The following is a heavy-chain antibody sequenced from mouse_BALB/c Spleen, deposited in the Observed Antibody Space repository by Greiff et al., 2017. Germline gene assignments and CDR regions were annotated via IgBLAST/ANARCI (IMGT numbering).Heavy chain of an antibody. J-gene: IGHJ3*01. CDR2: ISYDGSN. CDR3: ARDFYYDYDGVAY. D-gene: IGHD2-4*01. CDR1: GYSITSGYY. Sequence: DVQLQESGPGLVKPSQSLSLTCSVTGYSITSGYYWNWIRQFPGNKLEWMGYISYDGSNNYNPSLKNRISITRDTSKNQFFLKLNSVTTEDTATYYCARDFYYDYDGVAYWGQGTLVTVSA. V-gene: IGHV3-6*02.